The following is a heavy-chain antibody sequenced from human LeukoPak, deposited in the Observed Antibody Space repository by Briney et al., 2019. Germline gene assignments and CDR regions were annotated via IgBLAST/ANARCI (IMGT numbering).Heavy chain of an antibody. CDR3: ARSSVHPSLYYYGMDV. D-gene: IGHD1-1*01. Sequence: SVKVSCKASGGTFSSYAISWVRQAPGQGLEWMGGIIPIFGTANYAQRFQGRVTITADESTSTAYMELSSLRSEDTAVYYCARSSVHPSLYYYGMDVWGQGTTVTVSS. V-gene: IGHV1-69*13. J-gene: IGHJ6*02. CDR1: GGTFSSYA. CDR2: IIPIFGTA.